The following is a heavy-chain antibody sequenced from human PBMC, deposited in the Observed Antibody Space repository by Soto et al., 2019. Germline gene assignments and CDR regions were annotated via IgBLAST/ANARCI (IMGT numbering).Heavy chain of an antibody. D-gene: IGHD6-19*01. V-gene: IGHV4-59*01. J-gene: IGHJ5*02. CDR1: GGSISSYY. Sequence: QVKLQESGPGLVKPSETLSLTCTDSGGSISSYYWSWIRQPPGKGLEWIGYIYYSGITNYNPSLKSRFTISVDTSKNQFSLKLSSVTAADTAVYYCAIEPYSSGWSGWWFDTWGQGTLVTVSS. CDR3: AIEPYSSGWSGWWFDT. CDR2: IYYSGIT.